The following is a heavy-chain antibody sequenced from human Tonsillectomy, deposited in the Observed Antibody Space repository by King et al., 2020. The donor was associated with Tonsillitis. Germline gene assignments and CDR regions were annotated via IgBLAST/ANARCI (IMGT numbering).Heavy chain of an antibody. J-gene: IGHJ6*02. CDR2: IHYSGGI. CDR3: ATMGADPYYYFGIDV. CDR1: GGSINSYY. V-gene: IGHV4-59*08. Sequence: VQLQESGPGLVKPSETLSLTCTVSGGSINSYYWNWIRQPPGRGLEWIGHIHYSGGIDYNPSLKSRLTISVDTSSNQFSLKLRSVTASATAVYFCATMGADPYYYFGIDVWGQGTTVTVSS. D-gene: IGHD4/OR15-4a*01.